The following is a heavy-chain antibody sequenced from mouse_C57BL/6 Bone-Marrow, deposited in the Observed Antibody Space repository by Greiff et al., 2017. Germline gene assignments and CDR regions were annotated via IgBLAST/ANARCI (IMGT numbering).Heavy chain of an antibody. CDR2: ISSGSSTI. V-gene: IGHV5-17*01. D-gene: IGHD2-10*01. CDR1: GFTFSDYG. J-gene: IGHJ2*01. CDR3: AFPTED. Sequence: EVKVVEPGGGLVKPGGSLKLSCAASGFTFSDYGMHWVRQAPEKGLEWVAYISSGSSTIYSADTVKGRFTISRDNATNTLFLQMTRLRSEDTAMFYCAFPTEDWGQGTTLTGSS.